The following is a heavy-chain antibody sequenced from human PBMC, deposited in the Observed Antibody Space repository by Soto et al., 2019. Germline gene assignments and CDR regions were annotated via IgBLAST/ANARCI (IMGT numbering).Heavy chain of an antibody. V-gene: IGHV3-33*01. CDR3: AREGSVAGTSLIDS. J-gene: IGHJ4*02. D-gene: IGHD6-19*01. CDR1: GFTFSDYG. Sequence: QVQLVEYGGGVVQPGRSLRLSCAASGFTFSDYGMHWVRQAPGKGLEWVAVIWHDGSEKYYADSVKGRFNISRDNSKNTLYLQVNNLRVEDTAVYYCAREGSVAGTSLIDSWGQGALVTVSS. CDR2: IWHDGSEK.